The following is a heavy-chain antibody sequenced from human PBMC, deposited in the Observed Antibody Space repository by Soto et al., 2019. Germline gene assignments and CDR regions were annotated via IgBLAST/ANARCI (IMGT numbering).Heavy chain of an antibody. D-gene: IGHD3-10*01. CDR1: GFSLTTSGVG. CDR3: AHSSGRSGDY. V-gene: IGHV2-5*02. J-gene: IGHJ4*02. CDR2: LYWDDDK. Sequence: QITLKESGPTLVKPTQTLTLTCTFSGFSLTTSGVGVGWIRQPPGKALEWLAILYWDDDKRYSTSLKSRLTTTMDTSNNQVVLTMTNMDPVDTGTYFCAHSSGRSGDYWGQGTLVTVSS.